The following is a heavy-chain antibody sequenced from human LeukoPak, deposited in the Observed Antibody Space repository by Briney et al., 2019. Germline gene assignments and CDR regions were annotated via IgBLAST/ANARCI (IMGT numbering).Heavy chain of an antibody. V-gene: IGHV1-3*01. Sequence: ASVKVSCKASGYTFTSYAMHWVRQAPGQRLEWMGWINAGNGNTKYSQKFQGRVTITRDTSASTAYMELSSLRSEDTAVYYCATLPHCSSTSCYPLVDYWGQGTLVTVSS. D-gene: IGHD2-2*01. CDR2: INAGNGNT. CDR1: GYTFTSYA. CDR3: ATLPHCSSTSCYPLVDY. J-gene: IGHJ4*02.